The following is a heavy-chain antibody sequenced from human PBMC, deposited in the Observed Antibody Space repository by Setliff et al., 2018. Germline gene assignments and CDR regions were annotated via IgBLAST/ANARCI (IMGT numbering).Heavy chain of an antibody. CDR2: IFYTGST. J-gene: IGHJ6*03. CDR3: ARQPYSTTYYYYYYYMDV. D-gene: IGHD6-13*01. V-gene: IGHV4-39*01. CDR1: NGSISSGNYF. Sequence: KTSETLSLTCTVSNGSISSGNYFWGWIRQPPGKGLEWMGSIFYTGSTYYSPSLKSRVTMSIDTSKNQFSLNLNSVTAADTAAYYCARQPYSTTYYYYYYYMDVWGKGTTVTVSS.